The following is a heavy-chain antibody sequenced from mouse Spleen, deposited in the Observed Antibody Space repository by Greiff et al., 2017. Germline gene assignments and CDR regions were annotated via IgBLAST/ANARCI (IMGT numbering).Heavy chain of an antibody. CDR3: ARETTATGFAY. V-gene: IGHV5-6-4*01. J-gene: IGHJ3*01. CDR2: ISSGGGST. Sequence: EVKLVESGGGLVKLGGSLKLSCAASGFTFTSYYMSWVRQTPGKRLEWVATISSGGGSTYYPDSVKGRFTISRDNAKNTRYLQMGSLESEDTAVYYCARETTATGFAYWGQGTLVTGSA. CDR1: GFTFTSYY. D-gene: IGHD1-2*01.